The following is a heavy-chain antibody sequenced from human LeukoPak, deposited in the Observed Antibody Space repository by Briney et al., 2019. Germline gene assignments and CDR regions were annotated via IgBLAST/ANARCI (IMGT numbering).Heavy chain of an antibody. CDR1: GFTFSSYD. J-gene: IGHJ4*02. D-gene: IGHD6-19*01. Sequence: GGTLRLSCAASGFTFSSYDMSWVRQAPGEGLEWVSAISGSGGSTYYADSVKGRFTISRDNSKNTLYLQMNSLRAEDTAVYYCAKASSGWYGYFDYWGQGTLVTVSS. V-gene: IGHV3-23*01. CDR2: ISGSGGST. CDR3: AKASSGWYGYFDY.